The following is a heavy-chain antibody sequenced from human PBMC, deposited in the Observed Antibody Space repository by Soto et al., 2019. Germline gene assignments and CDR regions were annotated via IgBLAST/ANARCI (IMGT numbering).Heavy chain of an antibody. V-gene: IGHV3-23*01. J-gene: IGHJ4*02. CDR2: ISGSGDNT. Sequence: PRQSLRHSNAASGFTPSRYAKRWVRQTPGKGLEWVSAISGSGDNTYYADSVKGRFTISRDNSKNTLYLQMNSLRAEDAAVYYCAKTLDMATPANPFVYWSQGT. CDR1: GFTPSRYA. CDR3: AKTLDMATPANPFVY. D-gene: IGHD5-12*01.